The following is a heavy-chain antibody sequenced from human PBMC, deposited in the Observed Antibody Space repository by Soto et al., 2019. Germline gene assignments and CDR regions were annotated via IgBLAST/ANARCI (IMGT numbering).Heavy chain of an antibody. CDR2: INACNGNT. D-gene: IGHD3-3*01. CDR1: GYTFTSYA. CDR3: ARDLEFWSGYYKDWFDP. V-gene: IGHV1-3*01. J-gene: IGHJ5*02. Sequence: ASVKVSCKASGYTFTSYAMHWVRQAPGQRFEWMGWINACNGNTKYSQKFQGRVTITRYTSASTAYMELSSLRSEDTAVYYCARDLEFWSGYYKDWFDPWGQGTLVTVSS.